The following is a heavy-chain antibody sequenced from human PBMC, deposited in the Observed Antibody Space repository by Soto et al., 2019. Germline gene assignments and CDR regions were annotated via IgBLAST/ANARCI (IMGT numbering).Heavy chain of an antibody. CDR2: IYYSGST. CDR1: GGSISSYY. D-gene: IGHD3-3*01. Sequence: SETLSLTCTVSGGSISSYYWSWIRQPPGKGLEWIGYIYYSGSTNYNPSLKSRVTISVDTSKNQFSLKLSSVTAADTAVYYCARIPNYDFWSGPVYYYYYMDVWGKGTTVTVSS. J-gene: IGHJ6*03. V-gene: IGHV4-59*01. CDR3: ARIPNYDFWSGPVYYYYYMDV.